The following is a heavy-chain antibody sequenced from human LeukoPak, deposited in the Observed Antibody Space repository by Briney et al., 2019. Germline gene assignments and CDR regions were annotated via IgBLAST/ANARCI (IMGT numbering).Heavy chain of an antibody. CDR2: INANTGGT. CDR1: GYTFTAYY. J-gene: IGHJ6*03. Sequence: GASVKVSCKTSGYTFTAYYMHWVRQAPGQGLEWMGWINANTGGTKYAQKFQGRVTMTRNTSISTAYMELSRLTPDDTAVYYCARGRGYISGYYVDVWGKGTTVTVSS. V-gene: IGHV1-2*02. D-gene: IGHD5-18*01. CDR3: ARGRGYISGYYVDV.